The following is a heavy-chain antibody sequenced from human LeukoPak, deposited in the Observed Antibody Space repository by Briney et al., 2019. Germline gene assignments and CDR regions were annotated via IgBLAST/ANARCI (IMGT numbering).Heavy chain of an antibody. D-gene: IGHD2-2*01. CDR1: GLTFSSYA. CDR3: ARRDAGYQLPPYGMDV. Sequence: PGGSLRLSCAASGLTFSSYAMHWVRQAPGKGLEWVAVISYDGSNKYYADSVKGRFTISRDNSKNTLYLQMNSLRAEDTAVYYCARRDAGYQLPPYGMDVWGKGTTFTVSS. CDR2: ISYDGSNK. J-gene: IGHJ6*04. V-gene: IGHV3-30*04.